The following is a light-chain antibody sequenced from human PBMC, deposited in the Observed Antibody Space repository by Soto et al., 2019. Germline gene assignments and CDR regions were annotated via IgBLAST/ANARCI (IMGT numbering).Light chain of an antibody. CDR1: SSDVGNFNY. J-gene: IGLJ2*01. CDR2: DVS. V-gene: IGLV2-14*01. CDR3: SSYRSRTSDVV. Sequence: QSALTQPASVSGSPGQSITISCTGTSSDVGNFNYVSWYQQFPGKAPQLMIYDVSSRPSGVSNRFSGSKSGNTASLTISGLQAEDEADYYCSSYRSRTSDVVFGGGTKVTVL.